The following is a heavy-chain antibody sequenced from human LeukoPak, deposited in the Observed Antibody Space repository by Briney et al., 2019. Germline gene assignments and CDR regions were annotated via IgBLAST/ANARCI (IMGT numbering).Heavy chain of an antibody. CDR2: ISWNSGSI. CDR1: GFTFDDYA. Sequence: PGGSLRLSCAASGFTFDDYAMHWVRQAPGKGLEWVSGISWNSGSIGYADSVKGRFTISRDNAKNSLYLQMNSLRAEDTALYYCAKAPTPSNYYGMDVWGQGTTVTVSS. CDR3: AKAPTPSNYYGMDV. V-gene: IGHV3-9*01. J-gene: IGHJ6*02.